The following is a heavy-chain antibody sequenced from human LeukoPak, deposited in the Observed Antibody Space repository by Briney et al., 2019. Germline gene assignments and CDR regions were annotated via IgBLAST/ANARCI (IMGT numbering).Heavy chain of an antibody. J-gene: IGHJ4*02. D-gene: IGHD6-13*01. CDR2: IYYSGST. CDR3: ARDSAAGTTAFDY. Sequence: SETLSLTCTVSGGSISSGGYYWSWIHQHPGKGLEWIGYIYYSGSTYYNPSLKSRVTISVDTSKNQFSLKLSSVTAADTAVYYCARDSAAGTTAFDYWGQGTLVTVSS. V-gene: IGHV4-31*03. CDR1: GGSISSGGYY.